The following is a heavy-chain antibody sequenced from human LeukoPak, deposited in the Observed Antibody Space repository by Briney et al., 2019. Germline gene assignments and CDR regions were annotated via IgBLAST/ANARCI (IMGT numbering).Heavy chain of an antibody. D-gene: IGHD6-13*01. CDR2: IYSGGST. Sequence: GGSLRLSCAASGFTVSSNYMSWVRQAPGKGLEWVSVIYSGGSTYYADSVKGRFTISRDNSKNTLYLQMNSLRAEDTAVYYCAKDGIAAAGFYYFDYWGQGTLVTVSS. J-gene: IGHJ4*02. V-gene: IGHV3-66*01. CDR1: GFTVSSNY. CDR3: AKDGIAAAGFYYFDY.